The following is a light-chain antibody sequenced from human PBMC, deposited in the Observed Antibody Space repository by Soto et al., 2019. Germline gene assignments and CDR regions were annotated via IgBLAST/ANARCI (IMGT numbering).Light chain of an antibody. CDR1: SSDVGGYNL. CDR2: DVY. V-gene: IGLV2-23*02. CDR3: CSYVGLSTLWVI. J-gene: IGLJ2*01. Sequence: QSALTQPASVSGSPGQSITISCTGTSSDVGGYNLVSWYQQHTGKAPKLIIFDVYKRPSGVSNRFSASKSGNTASLTISGLQADDEADYYCCSYVGLSTLWVIFGGGTKLTVL.